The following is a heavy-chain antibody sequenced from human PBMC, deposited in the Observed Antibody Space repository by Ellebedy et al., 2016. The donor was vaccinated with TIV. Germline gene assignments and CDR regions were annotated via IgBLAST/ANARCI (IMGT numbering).Heavy chain of an antibody. CDR1: GFTFSSYA. J-gene: IGHJ5*02. CDR3: VKDWSGMIVDNWFDP. CDR2: ISSNGGST. D-gene: IGHD3-22*01. Sequence: GGSLRLXXSASGFTFSSYAMHWVRQAPGKGLEYVSTISSNGGSTYYADSVKGRFTISRDNSKNTLYLQMSSLRAEDTAVYYCVKDWSGMIVDNWFDPWGQGTLVTVSS. V-gene: IGHV3-64D*06.